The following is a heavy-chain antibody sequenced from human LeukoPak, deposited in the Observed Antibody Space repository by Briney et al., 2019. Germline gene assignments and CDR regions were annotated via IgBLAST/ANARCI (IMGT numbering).Heavy chain of an antibody. Sequence: SETLSLTCTVSGGSISSYYWSWIRRPPGKGLEWIGYIYYSGSTNYNPSLKSRVTISVDTSKNQFSLKLSSVTAADTAVYYCASSYDSSAPSGYWGQGTLVTVSS. V-gene: IGHV4-59*01. CDR2: IYYSGST. CDR3: ASSYDSSAPSGY. CDR1: GGSISSYY. D-gene: IGHD3-22*01. J-gene: IGHJ4*02.